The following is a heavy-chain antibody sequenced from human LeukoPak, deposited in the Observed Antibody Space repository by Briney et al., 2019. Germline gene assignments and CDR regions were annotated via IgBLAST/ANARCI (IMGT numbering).Heavy chain of an antibody. CDR1: GFSFLTYG. J-gene: IGHJ6*04. V-gene: IGHV3-48*04. Sequence: PGGSLRLSCAASGFSFLTYGMSWVRQAPGKGLEWVSYISSSGSTIYYADSVKGRFTISRDNAKNSLYLQMNSLRAEDTAVYYCAELGITMIGGVWGKGTTVTISS. CDR2: ISSSGSTI. CDR3: AELGITMIGGV. D-gene: IGHD3-10*02.